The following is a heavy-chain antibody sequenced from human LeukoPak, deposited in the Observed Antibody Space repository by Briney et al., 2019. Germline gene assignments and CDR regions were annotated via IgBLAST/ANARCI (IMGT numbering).Heavy chain of an antibody. D-gene: IGHD3-22*01. CDR1: GGSISSYY. CDR2: IYYSGST. V-gene: IGHV4-59*01. CDR3: ARRGSSGPGWYFDL. J-gene: IGHJ2*01. Sequence: SETLSLTCTDSGGSISSYYWSWIRQPPGKGLEWIGYIYYSGSTNYNPSLKSRVTISVDTSKNQFSLKLSSVTAADTAVYYCARRGSSGPGWYFDLWGRGTLVTVSS.